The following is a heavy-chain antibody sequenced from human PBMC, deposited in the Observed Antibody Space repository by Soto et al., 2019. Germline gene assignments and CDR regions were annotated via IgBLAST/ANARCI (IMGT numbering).Heavy chain of an antibody. Sequence: SETLSLTCAVYGGSFSGYYWSWVRQPPGKGLEWIGEINHSGSTNYNPSLKSRVTISVDTSKNQFSLKLSSVTAADTAVYYCARGGGIVVVPAASNWFDPWGQGTLVTVSS. CDR3: ARGGGIVVVPAASNWFDP. D-gene: IGHD2-2*01. J-gene: IGHJ5*02. CDR2: INHSGST. V-gene: IGHV4-34*01. CDR1: GGSFSGYY.